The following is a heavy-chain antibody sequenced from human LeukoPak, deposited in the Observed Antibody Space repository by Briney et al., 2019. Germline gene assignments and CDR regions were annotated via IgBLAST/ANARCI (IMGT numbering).Heavy chain of an antibody. CDR2: VKGDGRTT. CDR3: ATGHSYGYDY. CDR1: GLTFSDFW. D-gene: IGHD5-18*01. Sequence: GGSLRLSCASCGLTFSDFWMHWVGQPPGKGLVGVALVKGDGRTTIYADSVNGRFTISRDNAKNTLYLQMNSLRADDSGVYYCATGHSYGYDYWGQGVLVTVSS. V-gene: IGHV3-74*01. J-gene: IGHJ4*02.